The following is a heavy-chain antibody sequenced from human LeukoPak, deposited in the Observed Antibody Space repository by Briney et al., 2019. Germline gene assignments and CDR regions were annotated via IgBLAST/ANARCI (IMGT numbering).Heavy chain of an antibody. V-gene: IGHV3-21*04. D-gene: IGHD2-2*01. CDR1: RFTFSKYW. Sequence: KPGGSLRLSCEASRFTFSKYWMSWVRQAPGKGLEWVSSISSSSSYIYYADSVKGRFTISRDNPKNSLYLQMNSLRAEDTAVYYCAGQLQEGFDYWGQGTLVTVSS. J-gene: IGHJ4*02. CDR3: AGQLQEGFDY. CDR2: ISSSSSYI.